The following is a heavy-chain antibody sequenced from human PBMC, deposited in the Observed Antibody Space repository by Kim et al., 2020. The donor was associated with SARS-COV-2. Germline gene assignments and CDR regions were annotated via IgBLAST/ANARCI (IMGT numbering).Heavy chain of an antibody. CDR2: ITAGNCDT. Sequence: ASVKVSCRASGYTFSTSAMHWVRQAPGQRLEWMGWITAGNCDTKYSQKFQGKVTITRDTSASTVYMELSSLTSEDTAVYYCAKAGGNYYYAMEVWGQGTTVIVSS. CDR1: GYTFSTSA. D-gene: IGHD2-8*02. CDR3: AKAGGNYYYAMEV. J-gene: IGHJ6*02. V-gene: IGHV1-3*01.